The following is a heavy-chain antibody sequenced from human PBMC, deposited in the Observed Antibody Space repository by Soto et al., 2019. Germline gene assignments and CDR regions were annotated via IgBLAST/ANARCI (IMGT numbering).Heavy chain of an antibody. CDR3: ARDLSCSSTSCYLKENWFDP. CDR2: IIPIFGTA. V-gene: IGHV1-69*06. D-gene: IGHD2-2*01. Sequence: QVQLVQSGAEVKKPGSSVKVSCKASGGTFSSYAISWVRQAPGQGLEWMGGIIPIFGTANYAQKFQGRVTITADKSTSTAYMELNSLRSEDTAVYYCARDLSCSSTSCYLKENWFDPWGQGTLVTVSS. J-gene: IGHJ5*02. CDR1: GGTFSSYA.